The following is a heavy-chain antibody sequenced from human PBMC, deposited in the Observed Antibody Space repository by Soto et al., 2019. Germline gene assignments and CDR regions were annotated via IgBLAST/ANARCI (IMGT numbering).Heavy chain of an antibody. V-gene: IGHV3-23*01. J-gene: IGHJ1*01. Sequence: EVNLLESGGGVVQPGESLRISCVGSGFTFKNYAMTWVRQAPGKGLEWVSGTTGSGANKHYADSVRGRFTISRDNSKKTLYLEMTSLIVEDTAVYYCAKDGDFGEDGPAEYFEHWGQGTLVTVSS. CDR3: AKDGDFGEDGPAEYFEH. D-gene: IGHD4-17*01. CDR1: GFTFKNYA. CDR2: TTGSGANK.